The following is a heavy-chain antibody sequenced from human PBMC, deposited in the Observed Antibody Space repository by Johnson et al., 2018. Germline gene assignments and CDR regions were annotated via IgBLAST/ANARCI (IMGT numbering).Heavy chain of an antibody. CDR3: SRDGTRGGFLGWFHYYYYMDV. CDR2: ISSSSSYI. J-gene: IGHJ6*03. V-gene: IGHV3-21*01. Sequence: VQLVESGGGLVKPGGSLRLSCAASGFTFSSYSMNWVRQAPGKGLEWVSSISSSSSYIYYADSVKGRFTISRDNAKTSLYLQMNSLRAEDTAVYYCSRDGTRGGFLGWFHYYYYMDVWGKGTTVTVSS. CDR1: GFTFSSYS. D-gene: IGHD3-3*01.